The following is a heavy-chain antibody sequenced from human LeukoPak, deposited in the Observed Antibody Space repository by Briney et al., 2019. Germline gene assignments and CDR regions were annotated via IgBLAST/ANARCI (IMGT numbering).Heavy chain of an antibody. CDR1: GGSVSSGVYY. CDR2: IHYSGTI. D-gene: IGHD3-10*01. V-gene: IGHV4-31*03. J-gene: IGHJ5*02. Sequence: KTSQTLSLTCTVSGGSVSSGVYYWTWIRQHPGKGLEWIGHIHYSGTIYYNPSLESRVTISTDTSKSQLSLRLGSVTAADTAVYYCARGYYGSGSYLGNWFDPWGQGTLVTVSS. CDR3: ARGYYGSGSYLGNWFDP.